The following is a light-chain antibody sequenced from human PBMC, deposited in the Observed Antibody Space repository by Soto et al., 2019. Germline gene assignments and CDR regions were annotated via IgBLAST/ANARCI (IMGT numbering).Light chain of an antibody. Sequence: QSALTQPASVSGSPGQSITISCTGTSSDVGSYNLVSWYQQHPGKAPKLMIYEGSKRPSGVSNRFSGSKSGNTASLTISGLQAEDESDYYCCSYAGSSTFANVVFGGGTKLNVL. V-gene: IGLV2-23*03. CDR3: CSYAGSSTFANVV. J-gene: IGLJ2*01. CDR1: SSDVGSYNL. CDR2: EGS.